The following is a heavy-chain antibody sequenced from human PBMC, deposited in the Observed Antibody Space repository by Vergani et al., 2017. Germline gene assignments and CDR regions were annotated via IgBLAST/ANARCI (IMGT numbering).Heavy chain of an antibody. CDR1: GFTFSNSW. D-gene: IGHD3-10*01. CDR3: TTVWFGEFTPGDY. J-gene: IGHJ4*02. CDR2: IKSKTDGGTT. Sequence: EVQLVESGGGLVKPGGSLRLSCAASGFTFSNSWMSWVRQAPGKGLEWVGRIKSKTDGGTTDYAAPVKGRFTISRDDSKNTLYLQMNSLKTEDTAVYYCTTVWFGEFTPGDYWGQGTLVTVSS. V-gene: IGHV3-15*01.